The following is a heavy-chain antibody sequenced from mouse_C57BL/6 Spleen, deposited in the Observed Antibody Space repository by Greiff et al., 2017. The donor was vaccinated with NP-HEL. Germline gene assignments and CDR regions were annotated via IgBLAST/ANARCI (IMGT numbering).Heavy chain of an antibody. V-gene: IGHV1-4*01. CDR3: SREGLTTVVAFDY. Sequence: QVQLQQSGAELARPGASVKMSCKASGYTFTSYTMHWVKQRPGQGLEWIGYINPSSGYTKYNQKFKDKATLTADKSSSTAYMQLSSLTSEDSAVYYCSREGLTTVVAFDYWGQGTTLTVSS. CDR1: GYTFTSYT. J-gene: IGHJ2*01. D-gene: IGHD1-1*01. CDR2: INPSSGYT.